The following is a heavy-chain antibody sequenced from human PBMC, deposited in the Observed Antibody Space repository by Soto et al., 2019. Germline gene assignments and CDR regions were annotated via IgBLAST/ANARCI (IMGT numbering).Heavy chain of an antibody. J-gene: IGHJ4*02. CDR3: AKEVGYSSGYDYFDY. V-gene: IGHV3-23*01. D-gene: IGHD6-19*01. Sequence: EVQLLGSGGGLVQPGGSLRFSCAASGFTFSSYAMSWVRQAPGKGLEWVSGISGSGVSTHYADSVKGRFTISRDNSKNTLYLQMNSLRAEDTAAYYCAKEVGYSSGYDYFDYWGQGTLVTVSS. CDR2: ISGSGVST. CDR1: GFTFSSYA.